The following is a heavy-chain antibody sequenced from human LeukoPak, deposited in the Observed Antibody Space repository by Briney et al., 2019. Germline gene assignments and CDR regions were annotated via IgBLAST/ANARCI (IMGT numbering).Heavy chain of an antibody. D-gene: IGHD3-10*01. V-gene: IGHV3-66*01. CDR1: GFTLSSNY. Sequence: PGGSLRLSCAVSGFTLSSNYMSWVRPAPGKGRGWVSVIYRGGSTYYATSVKGRFPISRDNSKNTLYRHRKSLRAEDTAVYYFARDYYGSDYDYWGQRTLVTVSS. CDR2: IYRGGST. J-gene: IGHJ4*02. CDR3: ARDYYGSDYDY.